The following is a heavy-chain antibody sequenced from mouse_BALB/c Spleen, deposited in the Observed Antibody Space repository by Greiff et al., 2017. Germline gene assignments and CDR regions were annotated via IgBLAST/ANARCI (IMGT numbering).Heavy chain of an antibody. D-gene: IGHD1-1*01. CDR1: GYAFTNYL. CDR2: INPGSGGT. J-gene: IGHJ3*01. CDR3: ARTLLRAWFAY. Sequence: VQLQQSGAELLRPGTSVKVSCKASGYAFTNYLIEWVKQRPGQGLEWIGVINPGSGGTNYNEKFKGKATLTADKSSSTAYMQLSSLTSDDSAVYFCARTLLRAWFAYWGQGTLVTVSA. V-gene: IGHV1-54*01.